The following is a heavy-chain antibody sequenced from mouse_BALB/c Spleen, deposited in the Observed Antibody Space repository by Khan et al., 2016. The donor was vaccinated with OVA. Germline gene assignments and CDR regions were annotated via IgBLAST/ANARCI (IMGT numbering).Heavy chain of an antibody. CDR1: GYTFTNYG. J-gene: IGHJ4*01. V-gene: IGHV9-3-1*01. D-gene: IGHD1-2*01. CDR3: ASEVGYLYAMDY. CDR2: INTYTGEP. Sequence: QIQLVQSGPELKKPGETVKISCKASGYTFTNYGMNWVKQAPGKGLKWMGWINTYTGEPTYADDFKGRFAFSLETSASTAYLQINNLKNEDTATYFYASEVGYLYAMDYWGQGTSVTVSS.